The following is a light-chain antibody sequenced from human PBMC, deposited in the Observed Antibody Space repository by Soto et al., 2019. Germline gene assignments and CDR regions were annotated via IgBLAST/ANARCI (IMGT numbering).Light chain of an antibody. CDR1: QPVSSNF. CDR3: QQYANSPIT. Sequence: ELVLTQSPGTLSLSPGASAALSCRSSQPVSSNFLAWYQQKPGQAPRLLIYGVSSRASGIPDRFFGSGSGTDFTLTINRLEPEDFAVYYCQQYANSPITFGQGTRLEI. CDR2: GVS. J-gene: IGKJ5*01. V-gene: IGKV3-20*01.